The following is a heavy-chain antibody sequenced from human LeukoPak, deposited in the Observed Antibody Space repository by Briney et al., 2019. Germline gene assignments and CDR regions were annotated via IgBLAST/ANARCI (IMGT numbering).Heavy chain of an antibody. CDR2: INPNSGGT. CDR3: ARGSQELGDAFDI. J-gene: IGHJ3*02. Sequence: ASVKVSCKASGYTFTGYYIHWVRQAPGQGLEWMGRINPNSGGTDFAQKFQGGVTMTRYTSVTTTYMELSRLRYDDTAIYYCARGSQELGDAFDIWGQGTMVTVSS. D-gene: IGHD1-26*01. V-gene: IGHV1-2*06. CDR1: GYTFTGYY.